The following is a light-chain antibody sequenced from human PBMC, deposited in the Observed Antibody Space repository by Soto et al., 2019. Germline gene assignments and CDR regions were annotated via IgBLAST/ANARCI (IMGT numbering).Light chain of an antibody. CDR3: QQSYSTPPT. V-gene: IGKV1-39*01. CDR2: AAS. J-gene: IGKJ1*01. Sequence: DIQMTQSPSSLSASVGDRVTITCRASQTINFSLNWYQQKPGKAPKLLIYAASSLQTGVPSRFSGSGSGTDFTLTISSLKPEDFATYYCQQSYSTPPTFGQGTKVDI. CDR1: QTINFS.